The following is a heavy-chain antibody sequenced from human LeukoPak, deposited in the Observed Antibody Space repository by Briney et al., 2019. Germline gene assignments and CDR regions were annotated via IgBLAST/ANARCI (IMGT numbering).Heavy chain of an antibody. D-gene: IGHD3-22*01. Sequence: SETLSLTCAVYGVSFSGYYWSWLRHPPGKGLEWIGEINHSGSTYYNPSLKSRVTISVDTSKNQFSLKLSSVTAADTAVYYCARVGSYYDAEDIWGQGTMVTVSS. CDR1: GVSFSGYY. J-gene: IGHJ3*02. CDR2: INHSGST. V-gene: IGHV4-34*01. CDR3: ARVGSYYDAEDI.